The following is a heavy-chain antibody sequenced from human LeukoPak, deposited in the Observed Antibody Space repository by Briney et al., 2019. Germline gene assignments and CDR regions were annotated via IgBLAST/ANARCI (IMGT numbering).Heavy chain of an antibody. CDR1: GYTLNDYY. CDR3: ARAAHNSDGGGYDY. D-gene: IGHD3-22*01. CDR2: IDPNIGGT. Sequence: ASVTVSCKPSGYTLNDYYIQWVRQAPGQGLESMGWIDPNIGGTNYAQKFQGRVTMTRDTFSSTADMELSRLRSDDTAVYYCARAAHNSDGGGYDYWGQGTLVTVSS. J-gene: IGHJ4*02. V-gene: IGHV1-2*02.